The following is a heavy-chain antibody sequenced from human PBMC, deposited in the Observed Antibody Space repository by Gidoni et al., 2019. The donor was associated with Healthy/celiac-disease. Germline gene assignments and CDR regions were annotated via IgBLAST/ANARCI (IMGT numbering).Heavy chain of an antibody. Sequence: QVQLVQSGAEVKKPGASVMISCKVSGYTLTELSMPWVRQAPGKGLALMGGFYPEDGKTIYAQKFQGRVTMTEDTSTDTAYMELGSLRSEDTAVYYCATEVEGVSLFWGQGTLVTVSS. J-gene: IGHJ4*02. CDR1: GYTLTELS. CDR3: ATEVEGVSLF. CDR2: FYPEDGKT. V-gene: IGHV1-24*01. D-gene: IGHD3-3*02.